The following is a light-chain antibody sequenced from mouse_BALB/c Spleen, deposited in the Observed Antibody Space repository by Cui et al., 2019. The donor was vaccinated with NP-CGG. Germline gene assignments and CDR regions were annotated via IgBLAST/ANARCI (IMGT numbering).Light chain of an antibody. J-gene: IGLJ1*01. CDR1: TGAVTTSNY. Sequence: QTVVTHETALTTSLGETVTRTCRSSTGAVTTSNYANWVQEKPDHLFTSLIGCTNNRAPGVPARFSGSLIGDKAALTITGAQTEDESIYFCALWYSNHWVFGGGTKLTVL. V-gene: IGLV1*01. CDR3: ALWYSNHWV. CDR2: CTN.